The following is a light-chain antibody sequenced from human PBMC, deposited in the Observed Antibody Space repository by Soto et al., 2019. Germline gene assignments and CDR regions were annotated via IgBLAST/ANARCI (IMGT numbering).Light chain of an antibody. CDR1: SSDVGGYDL. CDR3: SSFAGNNNL. CDR2: EVA. J-gene: IGLJ2*01. V-gene: IGLV2-8*01. Sequence: QSALTQPPSASGSPGQSVTISCTGTSSDVGGYDLVSWYQQHPGKAPKLILYEVAKRPSGVPARFSGSKSGNTSSLTVSGLQADDESDYYCSSFAGNNNLFGGGTKLTV.